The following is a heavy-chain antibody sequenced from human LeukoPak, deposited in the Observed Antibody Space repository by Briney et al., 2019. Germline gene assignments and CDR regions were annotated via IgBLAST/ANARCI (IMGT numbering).Heavy chain of an antibody. CDR1: GGSIGSGTYY. J-gene: IGHJ4*02. CDR3: ARGIVGSRVRYYFDY. Sequence: SETLSLTCTVSGGSIGSGTYYWGWIRQSPGKGLEWIGSIFYSGSTNYSPSLKSRVTVSVDTSKNEFSLNLTSVTAADTAVYFCARGIVGSRVRYYFDYWGQGTLVTVSS. D-gene: IGHD2-15*01. CDR2: IFYSGST. V-gene: IGHV4-39*07.